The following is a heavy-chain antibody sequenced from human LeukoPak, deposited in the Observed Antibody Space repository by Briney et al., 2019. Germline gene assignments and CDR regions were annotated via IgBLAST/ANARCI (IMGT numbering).Heavy chain of an antibody. CDR1: GFTFSSHA. V-gene: IGHV3-30*01. CDR2: ISYDGSNS. CDR3: ARSSSNAFDI. J-gene: IGHJ3*02. Sequence: GRSLRLSCAASGFTFSSHAMHWVRQAPGKGLEWVAVISYDGSNSYYADSVKGRFTISRDNSKNTLYLQMNSLRAEDMAVYYCARSSSNAFDIWGQGTMVNVSS. D-gene: IGHD2-2*01.